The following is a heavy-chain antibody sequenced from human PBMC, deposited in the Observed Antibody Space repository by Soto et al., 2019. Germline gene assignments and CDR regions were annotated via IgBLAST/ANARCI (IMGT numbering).Heavy chain of an antibody. CDR1: GFTFSSYA. J-gene: IGHJ4*02. CDR3: AKEWGYCSGGSCYDAFDY. Sequence: EVQLLESGGGLVQPGGSLRLSCAASGFTFSSYAMSWVRQAPGKGLEWVSAISGSGGSTYYADSVKGRFTISRDNSKNTLYLQMNSLRAEDTAVYYCAKEWGYCSGGSCYDAFDYWGQGTLVTVSS. V-gene: IGHV3-23*01. CDR2: ISGSGGST. D-gene: IGHD2-15*01.